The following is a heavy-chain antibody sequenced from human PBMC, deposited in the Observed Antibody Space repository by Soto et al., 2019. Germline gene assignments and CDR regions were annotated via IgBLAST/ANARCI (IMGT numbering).Heavy chain of an antibody. CDR1: GYSFTDYW. CDR2: ISPGDSDA. J-gene: IGHJ4*02. V-gene: IGHV5-51*01. D-gene: IGHD3-9*01. Sequence: GESLKISCKSSGYSFTDYWIGWVRQMPGKGLEWMGIISPGDSDARYSPSFQGQVTISVDTSINTAFLRWNSLTASDTAMYYCARQADYNILTGYFYYFDYWGQGSLVTVSS. CDR3: ARQADYNILTGYFYYFDY.